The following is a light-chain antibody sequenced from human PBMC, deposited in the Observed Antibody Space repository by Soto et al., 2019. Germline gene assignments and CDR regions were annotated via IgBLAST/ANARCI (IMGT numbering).Light chain of an antibody. CDR3: QQYGSSPRT. J-gene: IGKJ4*01. CDR1: QSVSRSY. CDR2: GAS. Sequence: EIVMTQSPATLSVSPGERATLSCRASQSVSRSYLGWYQQKPGQAPRLLIYGASSRATGIPDRFSGSGSGTDFTLTISRLEPEDFAVYYCQQYGSSPRTFGGGTKVDIK. V-gene: IGKV3-20*01.